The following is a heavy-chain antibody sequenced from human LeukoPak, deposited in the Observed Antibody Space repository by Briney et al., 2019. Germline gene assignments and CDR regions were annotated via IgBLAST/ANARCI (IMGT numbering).Heavy chain of an antibody. V-gene: IGHV1-69*05. J-gene: IGHJ4*02. CDR3: ARGDGAAGRVFDY. CDR2: IIPIFGTA. Sequence: GASVKVSCKASGGTFSSYAISWVRQAPGQGLEWMGGIIPIFGTANYAQKFQGRVTITTDESTSTAYMELSSLRSEDTAVYYCARGDGAAGRVFDYWGQGTLVNVPS. CDR1: GGTFSSYA. D-gene: IGHD6-13*01.